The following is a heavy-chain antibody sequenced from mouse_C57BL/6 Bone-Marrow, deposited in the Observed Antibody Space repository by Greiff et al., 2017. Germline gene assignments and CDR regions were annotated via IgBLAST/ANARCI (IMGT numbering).Heavy chain of an antibody. V-gene: IGHV5-4*01. D-gene: IGHD1-1*01. Sequence: EVMLVESGGGLVKPGGSLKLSCAASGFTFSSYAMSWVRQTPEKRLEWVATISDGGSYTYYPDNVKGRFTISRDNAKNNLYLQMSHLKSEDTAMYYCARDDYGSSFDYWGQGTTRTVAS. CDR1: GFTFSSYA. J-gene: IGHJ2*01. CDR3: ARDDYGSSFDY. CDR2: ISDGGSYT.